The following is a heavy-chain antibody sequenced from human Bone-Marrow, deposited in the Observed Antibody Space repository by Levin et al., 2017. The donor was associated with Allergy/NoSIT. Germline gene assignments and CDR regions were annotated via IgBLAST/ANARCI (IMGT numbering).Heavy chain of an antibody. CDR2: ISDGGTII. D-gene: IGHD2-21*02. Sequence: NSGGSLRLSCTASGFTFSDYYMSWIRQAPGKGLEWVSYISDGGTIIYYEDSVKGRFTISRDNAKKSVYLQMNNLRAEDTAVYYCARGPSDSSLESYWGQGTLVTVSS. CDR3: ARGPSDSSLESY. J-gene: IGHJ4*02. V-gene: IGHV3-11*01. CDR1: GFTFSDYY.